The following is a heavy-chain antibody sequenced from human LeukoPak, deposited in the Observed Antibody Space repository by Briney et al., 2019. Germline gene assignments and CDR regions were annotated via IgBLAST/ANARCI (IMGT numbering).Heavy chain of an antibody. V-gene: IGHV3-20*01. CDR2: INWNGDST. Sequence: GGSLRLSCAASGFTFDDYGMSWVRQAPGKGLEWVSGINWNGDSTGYADSVKGRFTISRDNAKNSLYLQMNSLRAEDTALYHCIAMVRGVKKSDAFDIWGQGTMVTVSS. CDR3: IAMVRGVKKSDAFDI. CDR1: GFTFDDYG. D-gene: IGHD3-10*01. J-gene: IGHJ3*02.